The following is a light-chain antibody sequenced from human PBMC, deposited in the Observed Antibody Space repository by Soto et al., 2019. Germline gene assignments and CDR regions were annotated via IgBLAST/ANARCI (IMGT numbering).Light chain of an antibody. Sequence: LTQPASVSGSPGQSITISCTGTSSDVGGYHYVSWYQQHPGKAPKLMIYEVSNRPSGVSNRFSGSKSGNTASLTISGLHAEDEADYYCTSYTSTSTYVFGTGTKVTVL. CDR3: TSYTSTSTYV. V-gene: IGLV2-14*01. CDR2: EVS. J-gene: IGLJ1*01. CDR1: SSDVGGYHY.